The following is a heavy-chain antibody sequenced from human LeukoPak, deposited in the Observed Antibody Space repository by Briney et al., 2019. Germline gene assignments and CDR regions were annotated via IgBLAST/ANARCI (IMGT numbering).Heavy chain of an antibody. CDR2: IYTCGST. Sequence: SETLSLTCTVSGGSISSYYWSWIRQPPGKGLEWIGYIYTCGSTNYNPSLKSRVTISVDTSKNQFSLKLSSVTAADTAVYYCARLGLSGSYYPYYFDYWGQGTLVTVSS. J-gene: IGHJ4*02. V-gene: IGHV4-4*09. CDR3: ARLGLSGSYYPYYFDY. D-gene: IGHD1-26*01. CDR1: GGSISSYY.